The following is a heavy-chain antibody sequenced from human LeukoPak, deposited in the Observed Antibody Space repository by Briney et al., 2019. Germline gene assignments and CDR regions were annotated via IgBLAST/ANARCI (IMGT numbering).Heavy chain of an antibody. V-gene: IGHV3-48*01. J-gene: IGHJ6*02. D-gene: IGHD3-10*01. CDR1: GFTLRYYQ. Sequence: PGGSLRLSCATFGFTLRYYQMNWVRQAPGKGLEWVSYINVVNGAIYYADSVKGRFTISGDIATNSVYLQMNSLRAEDTALYYCVRDGNRGYDMDVWGQGTAVTVSS. CDR3: VRDGNRGYDMDV. CDR2: INVVNGAI.